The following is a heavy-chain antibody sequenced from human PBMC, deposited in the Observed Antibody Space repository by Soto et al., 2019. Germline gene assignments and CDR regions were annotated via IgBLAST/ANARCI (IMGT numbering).Heavy chain of an antibody. CDR1: GFSLTTDAVG. V-gene: IGHV2-5*02. CDR2: IYWDDDK. Sequence: QITLKESGPTLVKPTQTLTLTCTFSGFSLTTDAVGVGWIRQPPGKALEWLALIYWDDDKRYSPGQKSRLTITKDAPRNQVVLTLTNMDPADTATYYCAHVYWVAAGIRYYFDYWGQGTLVTVSS. CDR3: AHVYWVAAGIRYYFDY. J-gene: IGHJ4*02. D-gene: IGHD1-1*01.